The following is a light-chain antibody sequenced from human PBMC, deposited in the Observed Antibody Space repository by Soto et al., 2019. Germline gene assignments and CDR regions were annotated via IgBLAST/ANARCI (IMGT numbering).Light chain of an antibody. Sequence: QSVLTQPASVSGSPGQSITISCTGSGSDIGAYNYVSWYQQHPGRAPKLLIHGVTRRPSGVSSRFSASKSAYTASLTISGLQAEDEANYYCSSYAGSSNVFGTGTKVTVL. CDR1: GSDIGAYNY. J-gene: IGLJ1*01. CDR3: SSYAGSSNV. CDR2: GVT. V-gene: IGLV2-14*01.